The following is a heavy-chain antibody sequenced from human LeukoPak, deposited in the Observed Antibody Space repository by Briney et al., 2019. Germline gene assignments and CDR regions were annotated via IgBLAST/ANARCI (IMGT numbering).Heavy chain of an antibody. D-gene: IGHD1-26*01. V-gene: IGHV3-21*01. CDR1: GFTFSIYS. CDR2: ISSSSSYT. CDR3: ARDKWVAFDI. Sequence: GGSLRLSCAASGFTFSIYSMNWVRQAPGKGLEWVSSISSSSSYTYYADSVKGRFTISRDDAKNSLYLQMNSLRAEDTAVYYCARDKWVAFDIWGQGTMVTVSS. J-gene: IGHJ3*02.